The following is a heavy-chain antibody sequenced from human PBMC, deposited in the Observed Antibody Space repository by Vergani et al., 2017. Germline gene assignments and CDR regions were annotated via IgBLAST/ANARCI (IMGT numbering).Heavy chain of an antibody. CDR1: GFTFSSYE. J-gene: IGHJ4*02. V-gene: IGHV3-48*03. D-gene: IGHD3-22*01. CDR2: ISSSGSTI. Sequence: EVQLVESGGGLVQPGGSLRLSCAASGFTFSSYEMNWVRQAPGKGLEWVSYISSSGSTISYADSVKGRFTISRDNAKNSLYLQMNSPRAEDTAVYYCARVSGSGYYGGAFDYGGQGTLVTVSA. CDR3: ARVSGSGYYGGAFDY.